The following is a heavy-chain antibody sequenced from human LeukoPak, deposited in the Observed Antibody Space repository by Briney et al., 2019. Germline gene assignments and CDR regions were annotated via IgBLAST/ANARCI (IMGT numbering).Heavy chain of an antibody. J-gene: IGHJ5*02. V-gene: IGHV4-61*02. CDR2: IYTSGST. CDR3: AREIFGVVTLNWFDP. Sequence: PSQTLSLTCTVSGSSISSGSYYWSWIRQPAGKGLEWIGRIYTSGSTNYNPSLKSRVTISVDTSKNQFSLKLSSVTAADTAVYYCAREIFGVVTLNWFDPWGQGTLVTVSS. D-gene: IGHD3-3*01. CDR1: GSSISSGSYY.